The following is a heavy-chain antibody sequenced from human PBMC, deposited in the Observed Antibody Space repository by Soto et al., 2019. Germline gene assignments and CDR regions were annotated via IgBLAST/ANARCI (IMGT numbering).Heavy chain of an antibody. V-gene: IGHV3-21*02. D-gene: IGHD2-21*01. CDR3: ASARVVAILPDIY. CDR1: GFSFSLYT. J-gene: IGHJ4*02. CDR2: IDSGSSTI. Sequence: EVQLVQSGGCLVKPGGSLRLSCAASGFSFSLYTMNWVRQAPGKGLEWVASIDSGSSTIHYAESMKGRFTISRDNAKKSLYLQMNSLRAEDTAVYYCASARVVAILPDIYWGQGTLVTVSS.